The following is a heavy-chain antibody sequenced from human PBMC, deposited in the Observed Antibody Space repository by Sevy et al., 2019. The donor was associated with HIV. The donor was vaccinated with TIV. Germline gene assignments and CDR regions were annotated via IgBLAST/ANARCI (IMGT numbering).Heavy chain of an antibody. CDR2: IYSDGST. CDR3: ARGKSGYGYGLDY. D-gene: IGHD5-18*01. J-gene: IGHJ4*02. V-gene: IGHV3-66*01. Sequence: GGSLRLSCAASGFPVSSNYMSWVRQAPGKGLEWVSAIYSDGSTYHADSVKGRFTMSRDNSKNTLYLQMNSLGVEDTAVYYCARGKSGYGYGLDYWGQGTLVTVSS. CDR1: GFPVSSNY.